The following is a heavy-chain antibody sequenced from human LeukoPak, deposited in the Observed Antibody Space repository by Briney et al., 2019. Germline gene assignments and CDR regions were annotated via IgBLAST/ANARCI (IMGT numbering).Heavy chain of an antibody. CDR1: GYSFTSYW. V-gene: IGHV5-51*01. J-gene: IGHJ4*02. CDR2: IYPGDSDT. D-gene: IGHD3-9*01. Sequence: GESLKISCKGSGYSFTSYWIGWVRQMPGKGLEWMGIIYPGDSDTRYSPSFQGQVTISADKSISTAYLQWSSLKASDTAMYYCARRYYDILTGRPYYFDYWGQGTLVTVSS. CDR3: ARRYYDILTGRPYYFDY.